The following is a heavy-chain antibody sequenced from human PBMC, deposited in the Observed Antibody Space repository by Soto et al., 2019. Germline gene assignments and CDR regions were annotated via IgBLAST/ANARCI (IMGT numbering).Heavy chain of an antibody. CDR3: ARRPVTYYFDY. CDR2: ISYDGSNK. D-gene: IGHD4-17*01. V-gene: IGHV3-30-3*01. CDR1: GFTFSNYA. Sequence: QVQLVESGGGVVQPGRSLRLSCAASGFTFSNYAMHWVRQAPGKGLEWVAVISYDGSNKYYADSVKGRFTISRDNSKNTLYLQMNSLRAEDMAVYYCARRPVTYYFDYWGQGTLVTVSS. J-gene: IGHJ4*02.